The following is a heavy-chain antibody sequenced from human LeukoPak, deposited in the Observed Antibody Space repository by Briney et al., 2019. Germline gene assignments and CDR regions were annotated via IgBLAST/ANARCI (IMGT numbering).Heavy chain of an antibody. CDR2: IYHSGST. V-gene: IGHV4-38-2*02. CDR1: GYSISSGYY. Sequence: SETLSLTCTVSGYSISSGYYWGWIRQPPGKGLEWIGSIYHSGSTNYNPSLKSRVTISVDTSKNHFSLKLSSVTAADTAVYYCARSIYCSGGSCYLWSFDLWGPGTQVTVSS. D-gene: IGHD2-15*01. CDR3: ARSIYCSGGSCYLWSFDL. J-gene: IGHJ2*01.